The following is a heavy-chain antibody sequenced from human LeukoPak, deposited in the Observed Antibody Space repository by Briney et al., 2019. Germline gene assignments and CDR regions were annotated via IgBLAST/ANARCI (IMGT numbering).Heavy chain of an antibody. Sequence: SETLSLTCAVYGGSFSGYYWSWIRQPPGKGLEWIGETNHSGSTNYNPSLKSRVTISVDTSKNQFSLKLSSVTAADTAVYYCARVRSSSWSPFEYFQHWGQGTLVTVSS. CDR1: GGSFSGYY. V-gene: IGHV4-34*01. CDR2: TNHSGST. J-gene: IGHJ1*01. CDR3: ARVRSSSWSPFEYFQH. D-gene: IGHD6-13*01.